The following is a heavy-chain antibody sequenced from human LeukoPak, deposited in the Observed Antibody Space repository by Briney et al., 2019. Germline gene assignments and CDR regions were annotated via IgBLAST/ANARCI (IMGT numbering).Heavy chain of an antibody. CDR1: GFTFSSYW. J-gene: IGHJ4*02. D-gene: IGHD2-15*01. CDR3: ARDKEGGSNDH. V-gene: IGHV3-74*01. CDR2: INSDGSST. Sequence: GGSLRLSCAASGFTFSSYWMHWVRQAPGKGLVWVSRINSDGSSTSYADSVKGRFTISRDNAKNTLYLQMNSLRADDTAIYYCARDKEGGSNDHWGQGTLVTVSS.